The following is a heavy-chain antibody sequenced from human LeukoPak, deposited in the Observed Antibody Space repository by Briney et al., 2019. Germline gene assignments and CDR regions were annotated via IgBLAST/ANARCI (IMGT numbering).Heavy chain of an antibody. J-gene: IGHJ4*02. CDR1: GGSISTSSYC. CDR3: ARAPGYYYGSGSWAFDY. Sequence: SETLSLTCSVSGGSISTSSYCWGWIRQPPGKGLEWIGSIYYSGSTYYKPSLKSRVTMSIGTSKNQFSLKLSSVTAADTAVYYCARAPGYYYGSGSWAFDYWGQGTLVTVSS. CDR2: IYYSGST. V-gene: IGHV4-39*07. D-gene: IGHD3-10*01.